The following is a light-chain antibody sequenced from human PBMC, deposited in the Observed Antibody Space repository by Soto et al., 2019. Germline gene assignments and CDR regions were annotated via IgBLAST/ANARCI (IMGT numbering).Light chain of an antibody. CDR3: SSYTIGSTYV. V-gene: IGLV2-14*01. J-gene: IGLJ1*01. CDR2: EVT. Sequence: QSVLTQPASVSASPGQSITISCTGTSSDVGTYDDVSWYRQHPGKAPRLLIYEVTSRPSGVSNRFSGSKSGDTASLTISGLQAEDEGDYYCSSYTIGSTYVFGSGTTVTVL. CDR1: SSDVGTYDD.